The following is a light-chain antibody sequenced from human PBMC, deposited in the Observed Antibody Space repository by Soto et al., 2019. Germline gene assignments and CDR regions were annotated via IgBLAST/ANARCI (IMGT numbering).Light chain of an antibody. V-gene: IGKV3-11*01. CDR2: DAS. CDR1: QSVSGY. J-gene: IGKJ4*01. Sequence: EIVLTQSPDTLSLSPGERATLSCRASQSVSGYLGWYQQKPGQAPRLLIYDASNRAYGVPARFRGSGSGTNFTLTIASLEPDEFAVYYCQQRSNWPYLTFGGGTRV. CDR3: QQRSNWPYLT.